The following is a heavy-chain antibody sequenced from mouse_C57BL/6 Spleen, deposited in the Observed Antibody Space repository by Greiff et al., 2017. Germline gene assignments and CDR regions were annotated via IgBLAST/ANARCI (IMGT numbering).Heavy chain of an antibody. D-gene: IGHD2-1*01. CDR1: GFSLTSYG. J-gene: IGHJ4*01. V-gene: IGHV2-5*01. Sequence: VHLVESGPGLVQPSQSLSITCTVSGFSLTSYGVHWVRQSPGKGLEWLGVIWRGGSTDYNAAFMSRLSITKDNSKSQVFFKMNSLQADDTAIYYCAKRGIYGNYDAMDYWGQGTSVTVSS. CDR3: AKRGIYGNYDAMDY. CDR2: IWRGGST.